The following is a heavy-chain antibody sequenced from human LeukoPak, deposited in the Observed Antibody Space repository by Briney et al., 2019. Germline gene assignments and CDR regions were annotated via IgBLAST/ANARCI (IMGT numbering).Heavy chain of an antibody. V-gene: IGHV4-34*01. CDR1: GGSFSGYY. Sequence: SETLSLTCAVYGGSFSGYYWSWIRQPPGKGLEWIGEINHSGSTNYNPSLKSRVTISVDTSKNQFSLKLSSVTAADTAVYYCTREHAGTTVDYWGQGTLVTVSS. J-gene: IGHJ4*02. CDR3: TREHAGTTVDY. CDR2: INHSGST. D-gene: IGHD1-1*01.